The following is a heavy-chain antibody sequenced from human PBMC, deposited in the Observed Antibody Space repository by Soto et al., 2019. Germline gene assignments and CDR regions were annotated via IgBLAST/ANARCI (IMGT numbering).Heavy chain of an antibody. D-gene: IGHD3-3*01. CDR1: GFTFDDYA. J-gene: IGHJ4*02. CDR3: AKDHSHSKYYDFWSGYYDY. Sequence: GGSLRLSCAASGFTFDDYAMHWVRQAPGKGLEWVSGISWNSGSIGYADSVKGRFTISRDNAKNSLYLQMNSLRAEDTALYYCAKDHSHSKYYDFWSGYYDYWGQGTLVTVSS. V-gene: IGHV3-9*01. CDR2: ISWNSGSI.